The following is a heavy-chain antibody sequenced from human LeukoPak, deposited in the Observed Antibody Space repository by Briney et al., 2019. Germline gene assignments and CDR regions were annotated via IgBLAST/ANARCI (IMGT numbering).Heavy chain of an antibody. D-gene: IGHD3-10*01. CDR2: IIPIFGTA. J-gene: IGHJ4*02. V-gene: IGHV1-69*01. CDR3: ARDVGSFGEPLDY. CDR1: GGTFSSYA. Sequence: GASVKVSCKASGGTFSSYAISWVRQAPGQGLEWMGGIIPIFGTANYAQKFQGRVTITADESTSTAYMELSSLRSEDTAVYYCARDVGSFGEPLDYWGQGTLVTVSS.